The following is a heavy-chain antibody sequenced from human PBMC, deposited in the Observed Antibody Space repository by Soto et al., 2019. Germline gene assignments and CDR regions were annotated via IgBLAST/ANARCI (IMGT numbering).Heavy chain of an antibody. J-gene: IGHJ6*02. D-gene: IGHD5-18*01. CDR2: IYYSGST. CDR1: GGSSSSSY. V-gene: IGHV4-59*01. Sequence: ETLSLTCTVSGGSSSSSYWSWIRQPPGKGLEWIGYIYYSGSTNYNPSLKSRVTISVDTSKNQFSLKLSSVTAADTAVYYCARQQLRGSYYYYYGMDVWGQGTTVTVSS. CDR3: ARQQLRGSYYYYYGMDV.